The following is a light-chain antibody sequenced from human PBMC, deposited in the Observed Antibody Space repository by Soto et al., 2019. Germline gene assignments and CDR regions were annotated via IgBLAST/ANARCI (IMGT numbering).Light chain of an antibody. J-gene: IGKJ4*01. CDR3: QQYNSYPLT. CDR1: QSISSW. Sequence: DIQVTQSPSTLSASVGDRVTITCRASQSISSWLAWYQQKSGKAPKLLIYKASSLESGVPSRFSGSGSGTEFNLTISSLQPDDFATYYCQQYNSYPLTFGGGTKVEIK. CDR2: KAS. V-gene: IGKV1-5*03.